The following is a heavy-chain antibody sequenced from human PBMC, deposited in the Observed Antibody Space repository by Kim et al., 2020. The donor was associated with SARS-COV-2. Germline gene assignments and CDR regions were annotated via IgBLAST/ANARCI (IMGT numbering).Heavy chain of an antibody. V-gene: IGHV3-49*02. J-gene: IGHJ4*02. CDR2: GGTT. D-gene: IGHD6-13*01. Sequence: GGTTEYAASVKGRFTISRDDSKSIAYLQMNSLKTEDTAVYYCTRAAAGNYWGQGTLVTVSS. CDR3: TRAAAGNY.